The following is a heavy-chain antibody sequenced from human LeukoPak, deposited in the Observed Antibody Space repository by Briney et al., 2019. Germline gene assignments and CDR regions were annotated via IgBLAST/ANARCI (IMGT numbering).Heavy chain of an antibody. CDR2: INSNGGRT. J-gene: IGHJ6*02. Sequence: GGSLRLSGSASGFAFSNYAMHWVRQAPGKGLEYVSAINSNGGRTYYADSVKGRFTISGDNSKSTLFLQMSSLRAEDTAVYYCVKGTGTKYYYYGMDVWGQGTTVTVSS. V-gene: IGHV3-64D*06. D-gene: IGHD3/OR15-3a*01. CDR3: VKGTGTKYYYYGMDV. CDR1: GFAFSNYA.